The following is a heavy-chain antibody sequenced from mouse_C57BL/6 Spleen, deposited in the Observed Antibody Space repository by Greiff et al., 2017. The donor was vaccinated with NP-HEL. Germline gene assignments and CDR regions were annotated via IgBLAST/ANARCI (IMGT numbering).Heavy chain of an antibody. CDR3: ARQEGGYPYYYAMDY. V-gene: IGHV5-15*01. Sequence: EVKLMESGGGLVQPGGSLKLSCAASGFTFSDYGMAWVRQAPRKGPEWVAFISNLAYSIYYADTVTGRFTISRENAKNTLYLEMSSLRSEDTAMYYCARQEGGYPYYYAMDYWGQGTSVTVSS. CDR1: GFTFSDYG. J-gene: IGHJ4*01. CDR2: ISNLAYSI. D-gene: IGHD2-2*01.